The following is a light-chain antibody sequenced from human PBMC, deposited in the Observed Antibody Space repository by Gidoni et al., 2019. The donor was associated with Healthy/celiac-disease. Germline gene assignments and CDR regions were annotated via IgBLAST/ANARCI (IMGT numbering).Light chain of an antibody. CDR1: QGISSA. Sequence: AIQLTQSQSALSASVGDSVTITCRASQGISSALAWYQQKPGKAPKLLIYDASSLESGVPSRLSGSGSGTDFTLTISSLQPEDFATYYCQQFNSYPSLTFGGGTKVEIK. CDR2: DAS. J-gene: IGKJ4*01. CDR3: QQFNSYPSLT. V-gene: IGKV1-13*02.